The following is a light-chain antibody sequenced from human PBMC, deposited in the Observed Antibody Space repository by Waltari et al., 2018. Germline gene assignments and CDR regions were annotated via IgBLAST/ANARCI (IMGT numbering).Light chain of an antibody. CDR2: EVC. CDR3: CSYAGANTYV. Sequence: QSALTQPASVSGSPGQSITVSCTGTRSDVGSYNLVSWYQHHPPKAPKLMIYEVCKRPSGVSNRFSGSKSGNTASLTISGLQPEDEADYYCCSYAGANTYVFGSGTKVTVL. V-gene: IGLV2-23*02. CDR1: RSDVGSYNL. J-gene: IGLJ1*01.